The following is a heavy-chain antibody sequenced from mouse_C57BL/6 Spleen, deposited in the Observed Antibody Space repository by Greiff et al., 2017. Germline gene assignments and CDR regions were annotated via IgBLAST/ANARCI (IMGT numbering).Heavy chain of an antibody. D-gene: IGHD2-1*01. CDR1: GFTFSSYA. CDR2: ISDGGSYT. Sequence: DVHLVESGGGLVKPGGSLKLSCAASGFTFSSYAMSWVRQTPEKRLEWVATISDGGSYTYYPDNVKGRFTISRDNAKNNLYLQMSHLKSEDTAMYDCARERGYYGNLDYWGQGTTLTVSS. J-gene: IGHJ2*01. V-gene: IGHV5-4*01. CDR3: ARERGYYGNLDY.